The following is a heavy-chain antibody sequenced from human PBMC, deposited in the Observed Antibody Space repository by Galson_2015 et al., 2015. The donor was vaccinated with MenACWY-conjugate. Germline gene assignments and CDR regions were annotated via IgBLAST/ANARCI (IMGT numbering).Heavy chain of an antibody. V-gene: IGHV3-74*01. Sequence: SLRLSCAASGFTFSTYWMHWVRQALGKGLVWVSRINSDGRSTSYADSVKGRFTISRDNAKNTLYLQMNSLRAEDTAVYYCARLGGNYRTTAHCDYWGQGTLVTGSS. CDR2: INSDGRST. CDR1: GFTFSTYW. J-gene: IGHJ4*02. CDR3: ARLGGNYRTTAHCDY. D-gene: IGHD2/OR15-2a*01.